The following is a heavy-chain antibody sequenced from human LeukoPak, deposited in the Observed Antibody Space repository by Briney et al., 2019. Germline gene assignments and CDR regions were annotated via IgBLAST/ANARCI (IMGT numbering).Heavy chain of an antibody. V-gene: IGHV3-48*01. CDR1: GFTFSSYS. J-gene: IGHJ4*02. Sequence: SGGSLRLSCAASGFTFSSYSMNWVRQAPGKGLEWVSYISSSSSTIYYADSVKGRFTISRDNAKNSLYLQMNSLRAEDTAVYYCARGDYYFDYWGQGTLVTVSS. CDR3: ARGDYYFDY. CDR2: ISSSSSTI.